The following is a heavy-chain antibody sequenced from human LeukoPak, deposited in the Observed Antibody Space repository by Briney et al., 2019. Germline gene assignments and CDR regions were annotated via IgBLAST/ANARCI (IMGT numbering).Heavy chain of an antibody. CDR3: AKDKRGRLSWYWKKNWFDP. J-gene: IGHJ5*02. CDR2: ISGSDGST. D-gene: IGHD6-13*01. Sequence: PGGSLRLSCAASGFTFSNYAMSWVRQAPGKGLEWVSAISGSDGSTYYADSVKGRFTISRDNSKNTLYLQMNSLRAEDTAVYYCAKDKRGRLSWYWKKNWFDPWGQGTLVTVSS. CDR1: GFTFSNYA. V-gene: IGHV3-23*01.